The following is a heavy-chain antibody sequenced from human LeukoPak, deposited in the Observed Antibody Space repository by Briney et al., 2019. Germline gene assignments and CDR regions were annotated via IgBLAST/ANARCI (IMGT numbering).Heavy chain of an antibody. Sequence: PGGSLRLSCAASGFTSSSYAMSWVRQAPGKGLEWVSAISGSGGSTYYADSVKGRFTISRDNSKNTLYLQMNSLRAEDTAVYYCAREDGNSKWLSVYGMDVWGQGTTVTVSS. CDR2: ISGSGGST. CDR3: AREDGNSKWLSVYGMDV. CDR1: GFTSSSYA. V-gene: IGHV3-23*01. J-gene: IGHJ6*02. D-gene: IGHD6-19*01.